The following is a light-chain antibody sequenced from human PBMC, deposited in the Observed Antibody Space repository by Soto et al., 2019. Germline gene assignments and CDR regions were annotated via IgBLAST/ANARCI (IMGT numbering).Light chain of an antibody. CDR3: QQYYSTPLT. V-gene: IGKV4-1*01. CDR2: WAS. CDR1: QSISSY. J-gene: IGKJ4*01. Sequence: DIQMTQSPSSLSASVGDRVTITCRASQSISSYLNWYQQKPGQPPKLLIYWASTRESGVPDRFSGSGSGTDFTLTITNLQAEDVAVYYCQQYYSTPLTFGGGTKVEI.